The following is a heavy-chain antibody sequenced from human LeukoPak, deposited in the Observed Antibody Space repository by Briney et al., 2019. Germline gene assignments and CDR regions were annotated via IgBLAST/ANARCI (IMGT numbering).Heavy chain of an antibody. CDR2: ISWDGGST. V-gene: IGHV3-43*01. D-gene: IGHD3-9*01. J-gene: IGHJ4*02. CDR3: AKESRPYDILTGSDY. Sequence: GGFLRLSCAASGFTFDDYTMHWVRQAPGKGLEWVSLISWDGGSTYYADSVKGRFTISRDNSKNSLYLQMNSLRTEDTALYYCAKESRPYDILTGSDYWGQGTLVTVSS. CDR1: GFTFDDYT.